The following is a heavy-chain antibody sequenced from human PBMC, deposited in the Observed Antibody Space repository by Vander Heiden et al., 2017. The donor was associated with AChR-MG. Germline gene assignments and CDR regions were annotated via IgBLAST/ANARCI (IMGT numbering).Heavy chain of an antibody. D-gene: IGHD3-22*01. CDR2: SYYSGST. Sequence: QLQLQESGPGLVKPSETLSLTCTVSGGSISSSSYYWGWIRQPPGKGLEWIGSSYYSGSTYYNPSLKSRVTISVDTSKNQFSLKLSSVTAEDTAVYYCAFSSGYDSEFDYWGQGTLVTVSS. CDR3: AFSSGYDSEFDY. V-gene: IGHV4-39*01. CDR1: GGSISSSSYY. J-gene: IGHJ4*02.